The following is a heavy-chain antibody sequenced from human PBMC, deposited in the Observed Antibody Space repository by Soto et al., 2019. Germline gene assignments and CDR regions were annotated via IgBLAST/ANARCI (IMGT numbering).Heavy chain of an antibody. J-gene: IGHJ6*02. Sequence: QVQLVQSGAEVKKPGSSVKVSCKASGGTFSSYAISWVRQAPGQGLEWMGGIIPIFGTANYAQKFQGRVTITADESTSTAYMELSSLRSEDTAVYYCARDPPSRDIVLVPAAPESYYGMDVWGQGTTVTVSS. D-gene: IGHD2-2*01. CDR1: GGTFSSYA. CDR2: IIPIFGTA. CDR3: ARDPPSRDIVLVPAAPESYYGMDV. V-gene: IGHV1-69*12.